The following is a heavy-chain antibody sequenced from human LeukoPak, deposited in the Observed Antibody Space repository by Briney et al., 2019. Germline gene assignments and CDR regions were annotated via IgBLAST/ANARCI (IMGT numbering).Heavy chain of an antibody. Sequence: ASVKVSCNASGYTFTSYGISWVRQAPGQGLEWMGWISAYNGNTNYAQKLQGRVTMTTDTSTSTAYMELRSLRSDDTAVYYCATDQGRWIQLNNDYWGQGTLVTVSS. CDR3: ATDQGRWIQLNNDY. J-gene: IGHJ4*02. D-gene: IGHD5-18*01. CDR1: GYTFTSYG. V-gene: IGHV1-18*01. CDR2: ISAYNGNT.